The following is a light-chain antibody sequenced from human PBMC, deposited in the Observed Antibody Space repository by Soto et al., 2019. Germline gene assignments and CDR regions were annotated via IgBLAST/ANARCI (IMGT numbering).Light chain of an antibody. V-gene: IGLV2-11*01. CDR3: SSYAGRTLYV. J-gene: IGLJ1*01. CDR2: DVS. Sequence: LTQPRSVSGSPGQSVTISCTGTSNDVGGYNYVSWYQQHPGKAPKLMIFDVSKRPSGVPDRFSGSKSGNTASLTVSGLQAEDEADYYCSSYAGRTLYVFGTGTKVTVL. CDR1: SNDVGGYNY.